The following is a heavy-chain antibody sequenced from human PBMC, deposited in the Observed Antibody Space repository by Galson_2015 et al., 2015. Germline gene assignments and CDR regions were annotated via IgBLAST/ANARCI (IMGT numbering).Heavy chain of an antibody. V-gene: IGHV2-5*02. J-gene: IGHJ4*02. D-gene: IGHD5-24*01. CDR1: GFSLSTSGVG. CDR3: AHFVEMATITEILIGYFDY. CDR2: IYWDDDK. Sequence: PALVKPTQTLTLTCTFSGFSLSTSGVGVGWIRQPPGKALEWLALIYWDDDKRYSPSLKSRLTITKDTSKNQVVLTMTNMDPVDTATYYCAHFVEMATITEILIGYFDYWGQGTLVTVSS.